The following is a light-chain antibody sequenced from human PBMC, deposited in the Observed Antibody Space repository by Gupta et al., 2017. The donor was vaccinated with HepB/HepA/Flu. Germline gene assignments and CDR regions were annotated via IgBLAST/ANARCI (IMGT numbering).Light chain of an antibody. CDR2: EVS. V-gene: IGLV2-23*02. Sequence: QPALTQPASVSGSPAQSTTIRFTGTRSDVGNYNPVSWYQQHPDKAPKLMIYEVSQRPSGLPNRFSGSKSGNTASLTISGLQAEDEADYYCCSYAGNSSLVFGGGTKVTVL. J-gene: IGLJ2*01. CDR3: CSYAGNSSLV. CDR1: RSDVGNYNP.